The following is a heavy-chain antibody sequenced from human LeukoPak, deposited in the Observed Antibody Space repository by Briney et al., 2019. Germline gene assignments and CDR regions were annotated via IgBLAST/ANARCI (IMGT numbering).Heavy chain of an antibody. CDR1: VGSISSNY. J-gene: IGHJ2*01. Sequence: SETLSLTCTVSVGSISSNYWSWIRQPAGKGLEWIGRIYTSGCTNYNPSLKSRVTMSLDTSKNQFSLKLSSVTAADTAVYYCARTVTVTTSWCYFDLWGRGTLVTVSS. CDR2: IYTSGCT. D-gene: IGHD4-17*01. CDR3: ARTVTVTTSWCYFDL. V-gene: IGHV4-4*07.